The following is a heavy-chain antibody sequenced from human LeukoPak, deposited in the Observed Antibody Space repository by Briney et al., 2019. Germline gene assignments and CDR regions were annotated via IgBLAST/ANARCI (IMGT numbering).Heavy chain of an antibody. V-gene: IGHV4-34*01. J-gene: IGHJ4*02. CDR1: GGSFSGYY. CDR2: INHSGST. Sequence: SETLSLTCAVYGGSFSGYYWSWIRQPPGKGLEWMGEINHSGSTNYNPSLKSRVTISVDTSKNQFSLKLSSVTAADTAVYYCARSYYGSGTPGFDYWGQGTLVTVSS. D-gene: IGHD3-10*01. CDR3: ARSYYGSGTPGFDY.